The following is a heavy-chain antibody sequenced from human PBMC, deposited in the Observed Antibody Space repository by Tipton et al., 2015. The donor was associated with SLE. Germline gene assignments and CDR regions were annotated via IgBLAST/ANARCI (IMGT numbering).Heavy chain of an antibody. V-gene: IGHV4-59*06. CDR2: IYYSGNT. Sequence: TLSLTCSVSADSIRRSYWSWIRQPPGKGLEWIGYIYYSGNTYYNPSLGSRLTISVDTPKDQFSLRLTSVTAADTAVYYCARATDWNLSPDVWGKGTTVTVSS. J-gene: IGHJ6*04. CDR3: ARATDWNLSPDV. D-gene: IGHD1-7*01. CDR1: ADSIRRSY.